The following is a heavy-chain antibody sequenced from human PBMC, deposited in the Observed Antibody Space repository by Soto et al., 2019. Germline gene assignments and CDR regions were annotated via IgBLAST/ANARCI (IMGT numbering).Heavy chain of an antibody. CDR1: RFTFRSYA. Sequence: QVQLVESGGGVVQPGRSLRLSCAASRFTFRSYAMHWARQAPGKGLEWVAVISSDGKNTHYADSVRGRFTISRDDPNNTLYVQMDSLRAEDTAVYYCARDQTVLWFDPWGQGTLVTVSS. CDR2: ISSDGKNT. D-gene: IGHD4-4*01. CDR3: ARDQTVLWFDP. J-gene: IGHJ5*02. V-gene: IGHV3-30*04.